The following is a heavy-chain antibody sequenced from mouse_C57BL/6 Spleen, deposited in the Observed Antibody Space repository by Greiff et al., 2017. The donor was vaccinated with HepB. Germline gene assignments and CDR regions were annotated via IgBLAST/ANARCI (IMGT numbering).Heavy chain of an antibody. CDR1: GYSFTSYY. V-gene: IGHV1-66*01. CDR3: VITTVVATRLYAMDY. J-gene: IGHJ4*01. D-gene: IGHD1-1*01. CDR2: SYPGSGNT. Sequence: VQLQQSGPELVKPGASVKISCKASGYSFTSYYIHWVKQRPGQGLEWIGWSYPGSGNTKYNDKFKGKATLTADTSSSTAYMQLSSLTSEDSAVYYCVITTVVATRLYAMDYWGQGTSVTVSS.